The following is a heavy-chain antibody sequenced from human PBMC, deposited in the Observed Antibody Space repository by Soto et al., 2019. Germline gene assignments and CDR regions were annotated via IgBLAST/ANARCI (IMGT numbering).Heavy chain of an antibody. V-gene: IGHV3-30*18. Sequence: QVQLVESGGGVVQPGRSLRLSCAASGFTFSNFGMHWVRQAPGKGLEWVAAISSDGSDKYYSESVKGRFTISRDNSKNTVFLQMNSLRVEDTAVYYCAKGSEVARQELDYWGQGTLVTVSS. CDR2: ISSDGSDK. D-gene: IGHD2-15*01. CDR1: GFTFSNFG. J-gene: IGHJ4*02. CDR3: AKGSEVARQELDY.